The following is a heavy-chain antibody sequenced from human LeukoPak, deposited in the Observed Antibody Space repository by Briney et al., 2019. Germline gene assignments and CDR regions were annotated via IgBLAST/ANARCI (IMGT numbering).Heavy chain of an antibody. V-gene: IGHV4-38-2*02. J-gene: IGHJ4*02. CDR2: IYHSGST. Sequence: SETLSLTCTVSGYSISSGYYWGWIRQPPGKGLEWIGSIYHSGSTYYNPSLKRRVTISVDTSKNQFSLKLSSVTAADTAVYYCARVGLYYFDYWGQGTLVTVSS. D-gene: IGHD2/OR15-2a*01. CDR3: ARVGLYYFDY. CDR1: GYSISSGYY.